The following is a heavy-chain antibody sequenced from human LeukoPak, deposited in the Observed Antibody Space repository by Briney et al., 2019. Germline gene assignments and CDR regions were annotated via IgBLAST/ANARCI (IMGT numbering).Heavy chain of an antibody. CDR2: ISYSGTT. V-gene: IGHV4-59*12. D-gene: IGHD6-13*01. CDR3: ARDRIAAAAPFDY. CDR1: GGSISNYY. Sequence: PSETLSLTCTVSGGSISNYYWSWIRQPPGKGLEWIGYISYSGTTNYNPSLKSRVTIPVDTSKNQFSLKLSSVTAADTAVYYCARDRIAAAAPFDYWGQGTLVTVSS. J-gene: IGHJ4*02.